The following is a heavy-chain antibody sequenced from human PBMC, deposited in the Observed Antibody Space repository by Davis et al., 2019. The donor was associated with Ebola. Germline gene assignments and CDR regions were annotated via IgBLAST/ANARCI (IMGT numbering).Heavy chain of an antibody. V-gene: IGHV3-21*01. CDR2: ISSSSSYI. J-gene: IGHJ4*02. D-gene: IGHD2-21*01. Sequence: PGGSLRLSCAASGFTVSSNYMSWVRQAPGKGLEWVSSISSSSSYIYYADSVKGRFTISRDNARNSLYLQMNSLRPEDTAVYYCARDPAVGGDWGQGTLVTVSS. CDR1: GFTVSSNY. CDR3: ARDPAVGGD.